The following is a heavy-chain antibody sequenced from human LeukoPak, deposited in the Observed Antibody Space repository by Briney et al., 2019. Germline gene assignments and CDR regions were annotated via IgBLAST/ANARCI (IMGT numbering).Heavy chain of an antibody. Sequence: PGGSLKLSCAASGFTFSGSPMHWVRQASGKGLEWVGLIRSKANNYATLYAASVKGRFTTSRDDSKNTAYLQMNSLKTEDTAVYYCTRGPFYDSSGYYGNWFDAWGQGTLVTVSP. D-gene: IGHD3-22*01. CDR2: IRSKANNYAT. CDR1: GFTFSGSP. V-gene: IGHV3-73*01. J-gene: IGHJ5*02. CDR3: TRGPFYDSSGYYGNWFDA.